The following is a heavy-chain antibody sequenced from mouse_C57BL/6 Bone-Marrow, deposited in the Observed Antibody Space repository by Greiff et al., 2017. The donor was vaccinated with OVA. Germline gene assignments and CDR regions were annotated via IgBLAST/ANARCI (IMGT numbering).Heavy chain of an antibody. CDR3: ARDEH. V-gene: IGHV5-4*01. Sequence: DVQLVESGGGLVKPGGSLKLSCAVSGFTFSSYAMSWVRQTPEKRLEWVATISDGGSYTYYPDNVKGRFTISRDNAKNNLYLQMSHLKSEDTAMYYCARDEHWGQGTTLTVSS. CDR1: GFTFSSYA. J-gene: IGHJ2*01. CDR2: ISDGGSYT.